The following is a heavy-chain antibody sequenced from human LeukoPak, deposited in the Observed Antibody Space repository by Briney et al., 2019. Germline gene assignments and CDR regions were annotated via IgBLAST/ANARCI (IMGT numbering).Heavy chain of an antibody. CDR3: AAQYSGYVRLDY. Sequence: SETLSLTCSVSGGSISSSLHYWAWIRQPPGKGLEWIGEISHSGSTNYNPSLKSRVTISVDTSKNQFSLKLSSVTAADAAVYYCAAQYSGYVRLDYWGQGTLVTVSS. D-gene: IGHD5-12*01. V-gene: IGHV4-39*07. CDR2: ISHSGST. CDR1: GGSISSSLHY. J-gene: IGHJ4*02.